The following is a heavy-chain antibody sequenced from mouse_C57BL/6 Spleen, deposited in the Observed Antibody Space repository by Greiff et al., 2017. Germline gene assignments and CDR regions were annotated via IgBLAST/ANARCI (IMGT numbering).Heavy chain of an antibody. J-gene: IGHJ2*01. Sequence: EVMLVESGGGLVKPGGSLKLSCAASGFTFSSYAMSWVRQTPGKRLEWVATISDGGSYTYYPHNVKGRFTISRDNAKNNLYLQMSQLKSEDTAMYDGARDWDYGSRGFDYWGQGTTLTVSS. CDR3: ARDWDYGSRGFDY. V-gene: IGHV5-4*01. D-gene: IGHD1-1*01. CDR1: GFTFSSYA. CDR2: ISDGGSYT.